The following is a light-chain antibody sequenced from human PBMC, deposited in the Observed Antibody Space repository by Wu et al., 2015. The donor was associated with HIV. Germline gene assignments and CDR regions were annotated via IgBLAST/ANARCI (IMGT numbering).Light chain of an antibody. Sequence: EVVLAQSPATLSLSPGESATLSCRASQSVASNLAWYQQRPGQAPRLLIYGASTRATGIPARFSGSGSGTEFTLTISSLQSEDFAVYYCQQYSNWPPKTFGQGTRVEI. CDR2: GAS. CDR1: QSVASN. V-gene: IGKV3-15*01. CDR3: QQYSNWPPKT. J-gene: IGKJ1*01.